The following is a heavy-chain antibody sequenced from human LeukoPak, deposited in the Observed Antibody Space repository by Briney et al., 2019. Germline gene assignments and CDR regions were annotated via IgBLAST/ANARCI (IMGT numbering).Heavy chain of an antibody. Sequence: GGSLRLSCAASGFTFSAHSMTWVRQAPGKGLEWVSGISASTDATYYADSVKGRFTISRDNSKNTLDLQKNSLRAEDTAVYYCTKWAGYGDSWGQGTLVTVSS. D-gene: IGHD5-12*01. CDR3: TKWAGYGDS. CDR2: ISASTDAT. V-gene: IGHV3-23*01. J-gene: IGHJ4*02. CDR1: GFTFSAHS.